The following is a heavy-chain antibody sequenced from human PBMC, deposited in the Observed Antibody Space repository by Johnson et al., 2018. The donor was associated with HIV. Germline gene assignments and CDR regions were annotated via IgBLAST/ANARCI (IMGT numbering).Heavy chain of an antibody. CDR2: IKQDGSEK. D-gene: IGHD3-10*01. CDR1: GFTFSSYW. V-gene: IGHV3-7*01. J-gene: IGHJ3*02. Sequence: VQLVESGGGLVQPGGSLRLSCAASGFTFSSYWMSWVRQAPGKGLEWVANIKQDGSEKYYVDSVKGRFTISRDNAKNSLYRQMNSLRAEDTAVYYCAREYYGSGSDAFDIWGQGTMVTVSS. CDR3: AREYYGSGSDAFDI.